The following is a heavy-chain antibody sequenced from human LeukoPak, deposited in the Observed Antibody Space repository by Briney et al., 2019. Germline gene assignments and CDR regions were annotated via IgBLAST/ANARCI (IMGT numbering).Heavy chain of an antibody. CDR2: INPSGGST. D-gene: IGHD6-13*01. CDR3: ARRGRDSSNQKIFDN. J-gene: IGHJ4*02. V-gene: IGHV1-46*01. CDR1: GYTFTSYY. Sequence: ASVKVSCKASGYTFTSYYMHWVRQAPGQGLEWMGIINPSGGSTNYAQKFQGRVTMTRDTSTNTVYMELSSLKASDTAMYFCARRGRDSSNQKIFDNWGQGTLVTVSS.